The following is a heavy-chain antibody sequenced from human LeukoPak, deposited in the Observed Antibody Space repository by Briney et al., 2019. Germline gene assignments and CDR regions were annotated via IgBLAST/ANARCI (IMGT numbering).Heavy chain of an antibody. V-gene: IGHV4-34*01. CDR2: INHSGST. Sequence: SGTLSLTCAIYGGSFSGYYWSWIRQPPGKGLEWIGEINHSGSTNYNPSLKSRVTISVDTSKNQFSLKLSSVTAADTAVYYCASHNYYYDSSGYSAGDYWGQGTLVTVSS. J-gene: IGHJ4*02. D-gene: IGHD3-22*01. CDR3: ASHNYYYDSSGYSAGDY. CDR1: GGSFSGYY.